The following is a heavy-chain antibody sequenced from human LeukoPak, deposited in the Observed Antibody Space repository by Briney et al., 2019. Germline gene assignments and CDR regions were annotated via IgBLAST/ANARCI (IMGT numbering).Heavy chain of an antibody. Sequence: SETLSLTCAVYGGSFSSYYWSWIRQPPGKGLEWIGETNHSGSTNYNPSLKSRVTISVDTSKNQFSLKLSSVTAADTAVYYCARKAGYSYGRHYYYMDVWGKGTTVTVSS. CDR3: ARKAGYSYGRHYYYMDV. CDR1: GGSFSSYY. CDR2: TNHSGST. D-gene: IGHD5-18*01. J-gene: IGHJ6*03. V-gene: IGHV4-34*01.